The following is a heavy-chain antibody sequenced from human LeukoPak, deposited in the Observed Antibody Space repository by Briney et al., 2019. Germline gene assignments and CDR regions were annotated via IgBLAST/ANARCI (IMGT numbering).Heavy chain of an antibody. Sequence: SETLSLTCTVSGGSISSYYWSWIRQPAGKGLEWIGRIYTSGSTNYNPSLKSRVTMPVDTSKNQFSLKLSSVTAADTAVYYCASSNIAARDWYFDLWGRGTLVTVSS. CDR1: GGSISSYY. CDR2: IYTSGST. J-gene: IGHJ2*01. D-gene: IGHD6-6*01. CDR3: ASSNIAARDWYFDL. V-gene: IGHV4-4*07.